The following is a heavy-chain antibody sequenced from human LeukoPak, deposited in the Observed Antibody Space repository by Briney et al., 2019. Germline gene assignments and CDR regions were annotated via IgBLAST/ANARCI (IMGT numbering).Heavy chain of an antibody. CDR2: IYSGGST. CDR1: GFTVSSNY. D-gene: IGHD1-26*01. J-gene: IGHJ4*02. V-gene: IGHV3-66*01. Sequence: PGGSLRLSCAASGFTVSSNYMSWVRQAPGKVLEWVSVIYSGGSTYYADSVKGRFTISRDNSKNTLYLQMNSLRAEDTAVYYCARDIVGATGVANDYWGQGTLVTVSS. CDR3: ARDIVGATGVANDY.